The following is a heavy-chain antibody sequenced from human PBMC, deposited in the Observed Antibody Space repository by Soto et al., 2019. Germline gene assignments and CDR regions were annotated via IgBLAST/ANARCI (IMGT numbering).Heavy chain of an antibody. CDR3: AREYSNDRHEYYFDY. J-gene: IGHJ4*02. Sequence: QVQLQESGPGLVKPSQTLSLTCTVSGGSISSGDYYWSWISQPPGKGLEWIGYIYYSGSTYYNPSLKSRVTISVDTSKDQFSLKLSSVTAADTAVYYCAREYSNDRHEYYFDYWGQGTLVTVSS. CDR2: IYYSGST. V-gene: IGHV4-30-4*01. CDR1: GGSISSGDYY. D-gene: IGHD4-4*01.